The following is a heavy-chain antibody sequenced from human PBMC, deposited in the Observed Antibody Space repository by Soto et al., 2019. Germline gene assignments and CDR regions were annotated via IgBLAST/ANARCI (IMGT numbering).Heavy chain of an antibody. D-gene: IGHD2-2*01. J-gene: IGHJ4*02. V-gene: IGHV3-33*01. Sequence: PGGSLRLSCAASGFTFSSYGMHWVRQAPGKGLEWVAVIWYDGSNKYYADSVKGRFTISRDNSKNTLYLQMNSLRAEDTAVYYCARDPFVVVPAAGMGDYWGQGTLVTVSS. CDR2: IWYDGSNK. CDR3: ARDPFVVVPAAGMGDY. CDR1: GFTFSSYG.